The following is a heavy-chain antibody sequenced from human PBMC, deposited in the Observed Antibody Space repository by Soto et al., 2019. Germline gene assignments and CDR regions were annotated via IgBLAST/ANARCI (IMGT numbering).Heavy chain of an antibody. Sequence: PSETLSLTCSVSGGSINSYWWSWIRQPAGKGLEWIGRVYSSGTTDYNPSLNSRATVSVETSKNQFSLKLTSVTAADTAVYYCARDIGSYAYAEGYWGQGIKVTVSS. J-gene: IGHJ4*02. CDR1: GGSINSYW. CDR2: VYSSGTT. D-gene: IGHD2-2*01. V-gene: IGHV4-4*07. CDR3: ARDIGSYAYAEGY.